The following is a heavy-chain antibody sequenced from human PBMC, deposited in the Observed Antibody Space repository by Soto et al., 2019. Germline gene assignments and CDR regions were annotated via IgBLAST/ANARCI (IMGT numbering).Heavy chain of an antibody. CDR3: ARGAALNTYYNYYGMDV. V-gene: IGHV4-30-4*01. CDR1: GGSISSDDYY. Sequence: QVQLQESGPGLVKPSQTLSLTCTVSGGSISSDDYYWSWIRQPPGKGLEWSGYIYYSGSAYYTPSLQSRVSISIDTSKNQFSLKLTSVTATDTAVYFCARGAALNTYYNYYGMDVWGQGTTVTVSS. D-gene: IGHD6-25*01. CDR2: IYYSGSA. J-gene: IGHJ6*02.